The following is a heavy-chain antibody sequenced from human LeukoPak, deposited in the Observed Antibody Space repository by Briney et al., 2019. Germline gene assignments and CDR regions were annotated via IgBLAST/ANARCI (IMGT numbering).Heavy chain of an antibody. CDR2: IRYDGIVT. CDR1: EFTFTNYW. D-gene: IGHD1-14*01. Sequence: GGSLRLSCAASEFTFTNYWMHWVRQPPGKGLVWVSRIRYDGIVTNYADSVEGRFTISRDNAKNTVHLQMNSLRDDDTAVYYCARANPADFNLWGRGTLVTVSS. CDR3: ARANPADFNL. J-gene: IGHJ2*01. V-gene: IGHV3-74*01.